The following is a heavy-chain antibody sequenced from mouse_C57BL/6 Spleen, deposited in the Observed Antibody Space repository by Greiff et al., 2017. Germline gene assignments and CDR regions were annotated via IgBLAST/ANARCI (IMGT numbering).Heavy chain of an antibody. D-gene: IGHD2-4*01. Sequence: QVQLKQPGAELVKPGASVKVSCKASGYTFTSYWMHWVKQRPGQGLEWIGRIHPSDSDTNYNQKFKGKATLTVDKSSSTAYMQLSSLTSEDSAVYYCAIVHYDYDGAWFAYWGQGTLVTVSA. CDR2: IHPSDSDT. V-gene: IGHV1-74*01. J-gene: IGHJ3*01. CDR1: GYTFTSYW. CDR3: AIVHYDYDGAWFAY.